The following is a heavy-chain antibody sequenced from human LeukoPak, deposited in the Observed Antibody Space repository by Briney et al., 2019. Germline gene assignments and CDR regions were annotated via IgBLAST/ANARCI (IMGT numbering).Heavy chain of an antibody. CDR2: INHSGST. J-gene: IGHJ4*02. CDR1: GESFSGYY. V-gene: IGHV4-34*01. Sequence: SETLSLTCAVYGESFSGYYWSWLRQPPGKGLEWIGEINHSGSTNYNPSLKSRVTISVDTSKNQFSLKLSSVSAADTAVYYCARGGARTYYSDTSGCAAADYWGQGTLVTVSS. CDR3: ARGGARTYYSDTSGCAAADY. D-gene: IGHD3-22*01.